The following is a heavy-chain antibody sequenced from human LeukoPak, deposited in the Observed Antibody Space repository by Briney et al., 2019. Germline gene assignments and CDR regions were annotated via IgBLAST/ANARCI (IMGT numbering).Heavy chain of an antibody. CDR3: AKRDSSGVYYFEY. J-gene: IGHJ4*02. V-gene: IGHV3-23*01. D-gene: IGHD3-22*01. CDR2: ITRSGGTT. CDR1: GFTFSSYA. Sequence: GESLRLSCAASGFTFSSYAMSWVRQAPGKGLEWVSTITRSGGTTYYTDSVKGRFTISRDTSKNTLFLQMNSLRAEDTAVYYCAKRDSSGVYYFEYWGQGTLVTVSS.